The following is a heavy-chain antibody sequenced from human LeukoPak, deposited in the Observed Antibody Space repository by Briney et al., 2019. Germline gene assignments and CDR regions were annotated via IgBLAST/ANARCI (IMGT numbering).Heavy chain of an antibody. CDR3: ASALYYYYGMDV. V-gene: IGHV4-59*12. CDR1: GGSISSYY. CDR2: IYYSGST. J-gene: IGHJ6*02. Sequence: SETLSLTCTVSGGSISSYYWSWIRQPPGKGLEWIGYIYYSGSTNYNPSLKSRVTISVDTSKNQFSLKLSSVTAADTAVYYCASALYYYYGMDVWGQGTTVTVSS.